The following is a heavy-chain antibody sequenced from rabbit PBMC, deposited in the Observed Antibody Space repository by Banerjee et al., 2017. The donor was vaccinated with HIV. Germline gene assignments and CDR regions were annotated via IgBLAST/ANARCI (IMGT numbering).Heavy chain of an antibody. CDR1: GVSFSSVYW. D-gene: IGHD6-1*01. Sequence: QEQLEESGGDLVKPEGSLTLTCTASGVSFSSVYWVCWVRQAPGKGLEWVACIDADSGSTYYASWAKGRFTISKTSSTTVTLQMTSLTAADTATYFCARDRHTYGDADYRFGYYFNLWGPGTLVTVS. V-gene: IGHV1S45*01. CDR2: IDADSGST. J-gene: IGHJ4*01. CDR3: ARDRHTYGDADYRFGYYFNL.